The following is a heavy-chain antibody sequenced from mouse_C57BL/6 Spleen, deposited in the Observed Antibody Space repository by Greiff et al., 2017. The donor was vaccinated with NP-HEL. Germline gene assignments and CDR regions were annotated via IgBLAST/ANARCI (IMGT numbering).Heavy chain of an antibody. J-gene: IGHJ3*01. CDR2: ISSGGSYT. CDR1: GFTFSSYG. V-gene: IGHV5-6*01. D-gene: IGHD1-1*01. Sequence: EVKLMESGGDLVKPGGSLKLSCAASGFTFSSYGMSWVRQTPDKRLEWVATISSGGSYTYYPDSVKGRFTISRDNAKNTLYLQMSSLKSEDTAMYYCASLITTVPFAYWGQGTLVTVSA. CDR3: ASLITTVPFAY.